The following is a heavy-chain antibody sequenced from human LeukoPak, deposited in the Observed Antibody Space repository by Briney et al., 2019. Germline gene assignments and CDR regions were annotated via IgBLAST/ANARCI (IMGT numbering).Heavy chain of an antibody. D-gene: IGHD2-15*01. V-gene: IGHV4-59*01. CDR3: ARAGIVDAFDV. J-gene: IGHJ3*01. Sequence: SETLSLTCTVSGGSITNSYWNWIRQPPGKGLEWIGYVFNSETTQYSPSLKSRVAISVDTSKYQFSLKLNSVTAADTAVYYCARAGIVDAFDVWGQGTMVTASS. CDR2: VFNSETT. CDR1: GGSITNSY.